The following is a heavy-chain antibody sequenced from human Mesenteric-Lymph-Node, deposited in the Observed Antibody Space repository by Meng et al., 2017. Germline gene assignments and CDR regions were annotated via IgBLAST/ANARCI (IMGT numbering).Heavy chain of an antibody. CDR3: ARQGYWRADTCFSYSNY. Sequence: KVSCKGSGYTFTNYWIGWVRQMPGKGLEWMGIIHPGDSNSRYSPSFQGQVTILADKAISTAYLQWSSLKASDTAMYYCARQGYWRADTCFSYSNYWGQGTLVTVSS. CDR2: IHPGDSNS. CDR1: GYTFTNYW. D-gene: IGHD2-15*01. V-gene: IGHV5-51*01. J-gene: IGHJ4*02.